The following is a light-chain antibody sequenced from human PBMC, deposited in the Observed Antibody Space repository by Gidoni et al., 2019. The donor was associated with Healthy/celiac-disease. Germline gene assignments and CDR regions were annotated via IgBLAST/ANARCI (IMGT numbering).Light chain of an antibody. V-gene: IGLV2-14*03. CDR2: DVS. CDR1: SSDVGGSNY. Sequence: QSALPQPASVSGSPGQSITISCTGTSSDVGGSNYVSWYQQHPGKAPKPMIYDVSNRPSGVSNRFSGSKSGNTASLTISGLQAEDEADYYCSSYTSSSTVVFGGGTKLTVL. CDR3: SSYTSSSTVV. J-gene: IGLJ2*01.